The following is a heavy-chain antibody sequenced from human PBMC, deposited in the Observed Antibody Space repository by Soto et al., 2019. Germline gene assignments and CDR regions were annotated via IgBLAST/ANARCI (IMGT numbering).Heavy chain of an antibody. V-gene: IGHV3-74*01. D-gene: IGHD4-17*01. J-gene: IGHJ3*02. CDR1: GFTFSSYW. Sequence: EVQLVESGGGLVQPGGSLRLSCAASGFTFSSYWMHWVRQAPGKGLVWVSRINSDGSSTSYADSVKGRFTISRDNAKNSLYLQISSLRAEDTAVYYCARDPHDYGAFDIWGQGTMVTVSS. CDR3: ARDPHDYGAFDI. CDR2: INSDGSST.